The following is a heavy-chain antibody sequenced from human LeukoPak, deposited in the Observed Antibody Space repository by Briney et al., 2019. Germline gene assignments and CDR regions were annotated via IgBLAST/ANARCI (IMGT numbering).Heavy chain of an antibody. CDR2: IYYSGST. Sequence: SQTLSLTCTVSGGSISSGGYYWSWIRQHPGKGLEWIGYIYYSGSTYYNPSLKSRVTISVDTSKDQFSLKLSSVTAADTAVYYCVRETLTYYDIWTGPYWYFDLWGRGTLVTVSS. D-gene: IGHD3-9*01. CDR1: GGSISSGGYY. CDR3: VRETLTYYDIWTGPYWYFDL. J-gene: IGHJ2*01. V-gene: IGHV4-31*03.